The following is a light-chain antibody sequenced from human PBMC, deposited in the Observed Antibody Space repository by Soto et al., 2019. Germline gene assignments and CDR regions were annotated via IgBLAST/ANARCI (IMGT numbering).Light chain of an antibody. CDR2: SNN. J-gene: IGLJ3*02. Sequence: QPVLTQPPSASGTPGQRVTISCSGSSSNIGSNIVNWYQQLPGTAPTLLIYSNNQRPSGVPDRFSGSKSVTSASLAISGLQSQDEADYYCAAWDDSLNGPVFGGGTKLTVL. CDR1: SSNIGSNI. CDR3: AAWDDSLNGPV. V-gene: IGLV1-44*01.